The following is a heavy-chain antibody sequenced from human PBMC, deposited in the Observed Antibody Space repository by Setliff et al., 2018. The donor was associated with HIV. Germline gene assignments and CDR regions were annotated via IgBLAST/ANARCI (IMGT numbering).Heavy chain of an antibody. V-gene: IGHV4-61*09. CDR3: ARDPYCSGDGCFRYYQH. D-gene: IGHD2-15*01. CDR1: GGSISSGSYY. Sequence: PSETLSLTCTVSGGSISSGSYYWSWIRRPAGRGLEWIGHIYSTFSGSTDYNPSLKSRVTMSIDTSKNQFSLKLNSVTAADTAVYFCARDPYCSGDGCFRYYQHWGRGTLVTVSS. CDR2: IYSTFSGST. J-gene: IGHJ1*01.